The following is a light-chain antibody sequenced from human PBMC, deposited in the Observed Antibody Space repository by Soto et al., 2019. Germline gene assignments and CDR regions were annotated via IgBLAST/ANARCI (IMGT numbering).Light chain of an antibody. V-gene: IGKV1-39*01. Sequence: DIPMTHSPSSLSASVGDRVTITCRASQSIRNYLCWYQHKPGKAPKLLIYAASSLQSGVPSRFSGSGSGTDFTLTISSLQPEDFATYYCQKSYNTPHTFGPGTRVDI. J-gene: IGKJ3*01. CDR2: AAS. CDR3: QKSYNTPHT. CDR1: QSIRNY.